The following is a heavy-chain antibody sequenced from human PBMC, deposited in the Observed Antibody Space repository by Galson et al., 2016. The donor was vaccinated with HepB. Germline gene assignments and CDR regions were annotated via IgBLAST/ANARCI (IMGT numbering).Heavy chain of an antibody. D-gene: IGHD2-21*02. Sequence: SLRLSCAASGLTFSTYSMHWVRQAPGKGLDWVASISSSSYYIYYADSVKGRFTISRDNAKTTLYLEMNSLRDEDTAVYFCARDRDWAFDYWGQGTLVTVSS. CDR1: GLTFSTYS. CDR2: ISSSSYYI. V-gene: IGHV3-21*06. J-gene: IGHJ4*02. CDR3: ARDRDWAFDY.